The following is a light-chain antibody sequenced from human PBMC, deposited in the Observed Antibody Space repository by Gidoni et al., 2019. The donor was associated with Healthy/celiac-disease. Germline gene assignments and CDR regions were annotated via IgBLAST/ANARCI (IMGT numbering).Light chain of an antibody. V-gene: IGLV1-40*01. Sequence: QAVLTQAPSASGAPGQRVTIYCTGSRSNIGAGYDVNWYQLLPGTAPKLLIYGNRNRPSGVPDRFSGSKSANSASLAITGLQSEDEADYYCQSYDSSLSGSVFGGGTKLTVL. CDR1: RSNIGAGYD. CDR2: GNR. CDR3: QSYDSSLSGSV. J-gene: IGLJ3*02.